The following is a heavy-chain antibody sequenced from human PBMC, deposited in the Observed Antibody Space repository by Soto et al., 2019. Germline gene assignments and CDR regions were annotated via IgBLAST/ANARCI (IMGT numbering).Heavy chain of an antibody. CDR3: AKVGQLDITTGHAYFDH. Sequence: PGGSLRLSCATSGYAFEDYAMHWVRQVPGKGLEWVSLISWDGESTYYADPVKGRFTVSRDNSEKSLYLQMNSVRVDDTALYYCAKVGQLDITTGHAYFDHRGQGTLVTVSS. CDR2: ISWDGEST. J-gene: IGHJ4*02. CDR1: GYAFEDYA. V-gene: IGHV3-43D*04. D-gene: IGHD5-12*01.